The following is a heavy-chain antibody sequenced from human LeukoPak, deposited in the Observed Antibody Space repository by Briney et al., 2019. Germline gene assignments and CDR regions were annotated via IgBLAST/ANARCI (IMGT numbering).Heavy chain of an antibody. CDR2: IYTSGST. V-gene: IGHV4-4*07. D-gene: IGHD3-10*01. CDR3: ARDRGGVDY. Sequence: SETLSLTCTVSGGSISSYYWRWIRQPAGKRREWTGRIYTSGSTNDNPSLTLRGTLSVDTSKKQFSLKLSSVTAADTAVYYCARDRGGVDYWGQGTLVTVSS. CDR1: GGSISSYY. J-gene: IGHJ4*02.